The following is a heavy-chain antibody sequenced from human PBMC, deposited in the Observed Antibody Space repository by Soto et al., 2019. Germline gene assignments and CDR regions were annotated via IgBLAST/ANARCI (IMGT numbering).Heavy chain of an antibody. CDR3: VRDYYDTSGYPNTFDM. CDR2: IGSRTSDI. Sequence: GGSLRLSCAASGFTLSRHTMNWVRQAPGKGLEWVSFIGSRTSDIYYADSVKGRFTISRDNAKNSLYLDLTRLGAEDTAVYFCVRDYYDTSGYPNTFDMWGQGTMVTVSS. J-gene: IGHJ3*02. CDR1: GFTLSRHT. V-gene: IGHV3-21*01. D-gene: IGHD3-22*01.